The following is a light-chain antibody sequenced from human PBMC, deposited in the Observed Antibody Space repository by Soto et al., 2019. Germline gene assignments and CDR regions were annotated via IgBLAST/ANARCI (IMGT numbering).Light chain of an antibody. V-gene: IGKV3-11*01. Sequence: ETVLTQSPATLSLSPGERATLSCRASESVSNSLAWYQHKPGQAPRLLIYNASNRATGIPARFSGSGSGTEFTLTISSLQSEDFAVYYCQQYNNWPLTFGGGTKVDI. CDR2: NAS. J-gene: IGKJ4*01. CDR3: QQYNNWPLT. CDR1: ESVSNS.